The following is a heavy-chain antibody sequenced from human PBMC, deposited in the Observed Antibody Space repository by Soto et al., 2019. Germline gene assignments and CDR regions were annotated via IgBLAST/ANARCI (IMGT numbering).Heavy chain of an antibody. V-gene: IGHV4-30-4*01. CDR2: IYYSGST. Sequence: QVQLQESGPGLVKPSQTLSLTCTVSGGSISSGDYYWSWIRQPPGKGLEWIGYIYYSGSTYYNPSLKSRVTKPVDTSKNQTSLKLSSLTAADTAVYYCAREVRWLQGLVGYYGMDVWGQGTTVTVSS. D-gene: IGHD5-12*01. CDR3: AREVRWLQGLVGYYGMDV. CDR1: GGSISSGDYY. J-gene: IGHJ6*02.